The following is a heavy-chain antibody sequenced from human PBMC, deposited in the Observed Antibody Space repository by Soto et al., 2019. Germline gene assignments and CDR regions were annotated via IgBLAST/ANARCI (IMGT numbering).Heavy chain of an antibody. Sequence: SETLSLTCAVYGGSFSGYYWSWIRQPPGKGLEWIGEINHSGSTNYNPSLKRRVTISVDTSKNQFSLKLSSVTAADTAVYYCARGPTRGKNYYYYYGMDVWGQGTTVTV. CDR2: INHSGST. CDR1: GGSFSGYY. J-gene: IGHJ6*02. CDR3: ARGPTRGKNYYYYYGMDV. V-gene: IGHV4-34*01.